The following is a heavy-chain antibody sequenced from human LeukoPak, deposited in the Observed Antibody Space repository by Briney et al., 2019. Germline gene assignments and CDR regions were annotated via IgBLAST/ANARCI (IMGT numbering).Heavy chain of an antibody. CDR3: ARTTEAHSWRTRYYDYYMDV. J-gene: IGHJ6*03. CDR1: GGSISSFY. D-gene: IGHD6-13*01. CDR2: ISSSGST. V-gene: IGHV4-4*07. Sequence: SETLSLTCTVSGGSISSFYWSWIRQPAGKGLEWIGRISSSGSTNYNPSLKSRVTISVDTSKNQFSLKLSSVTAADTAVYYCARTTEAHSWRTRYYDYYMDVWGKGTTVTVSS.